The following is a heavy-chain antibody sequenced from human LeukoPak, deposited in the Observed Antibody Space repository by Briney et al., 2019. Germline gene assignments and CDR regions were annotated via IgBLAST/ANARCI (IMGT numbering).Heavy chain of an antibody. J-gene: IGHJ4*02. CDR2: MYDCTST. CDR3: ARHGGSYTFDL. V-gene: IGHV4-59*01. CDR1: GGSISSYY. D-gene: IGHD1-26*01. Sequence: SETLSLTCTVSGGSISSYYWSWIRQPPGKGLELIGYMYDCTSTNYNPSLKSRVTISVDTSKNQFSLRLSSVTAADTAVYYCARHGGSYTFDLWGQGVLVTVSS.